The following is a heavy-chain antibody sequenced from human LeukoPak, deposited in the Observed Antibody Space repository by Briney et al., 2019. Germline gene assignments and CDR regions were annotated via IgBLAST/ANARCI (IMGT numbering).Heavy chain of an antibody. CDR3: ARHGSIATGAFTY. D-gene: IGHD6-13*01. J-gene: IGHJ4*02. CDR2: IYSGGGT. CDR1: GGSIGRSSYY. Sequence: SETLSLTCSVSGGSIGRSSYYWGWTRQPPGKGLEWIGSIYSGGGTHYNPSLKSRVTISVDTSRNQFSLKLGSVTAADTAVYYCARHGSIATGAFTYWGQGTLVTVSS. V-gene: IGHV4-39*01.